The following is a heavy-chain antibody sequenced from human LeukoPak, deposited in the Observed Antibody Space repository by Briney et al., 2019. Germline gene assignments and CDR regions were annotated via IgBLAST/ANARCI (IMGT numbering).Heavy chain of an antibody. CDR2: IYTSGST. J-gene: IGHJ4*02. CDR3: ARQATRVVDY. V-gene: IGHV4-61*02. Sequence: SETLSLTCTVSGGSISSGSYYWSWIRQPAGKGLEWTGRIYTSGSTNYNPSLKSRVTISVDTSKNQFSLKLSSVTAADTAVYYCARQATRVVDYWGQGTLVTVSS. CDR1: GGSISSGSYY. D-gene: IGHD2-15*01.